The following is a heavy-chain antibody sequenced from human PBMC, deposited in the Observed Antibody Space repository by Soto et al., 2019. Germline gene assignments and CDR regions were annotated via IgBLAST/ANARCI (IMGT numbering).Heavy chain of an antibody. V-gene: IGHV3-48*02. CDR1: GFTFIDYS. J-gene: IGHJ6*02. Sequence: EVQLVESGGGLVQPGGSLRLSCAASGFTFIDYSMNWIRQAPGKGLEWLPYISGRSDVIYYADSVKGRFIVSRDNAKNSLYLQMNSLRDEDRAVYYCARPGEGALFYYAMDVWGQGTTVTVSS. D-gene: IGHD3-16*01. CDR2: ISGRSDVI. CDR3: ARPGEGALFYYAMDV.